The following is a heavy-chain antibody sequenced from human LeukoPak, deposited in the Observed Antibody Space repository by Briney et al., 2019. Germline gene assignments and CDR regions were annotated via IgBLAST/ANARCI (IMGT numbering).Heavy chain of an antibody. J-gene: IGHJ6*02. D-gene: IGHD3-22*01. V-gene: IGHV3-21*01. CDR1: GFTFSTCS. Sequence: GGSLRLSCAASGFTFSTCSLSWVRQAPGKGLEWVSSITASSTYIYYADSVKGRFTISRDNAKNSLYLQMNSLRAEDTAVYYCARGTSYYYDSSGYYINNGMDVWGQGTTVTVSS. CDR3: ARGTSYYYDSSGYYINNGMDV. CDR2: ITASSTYI.